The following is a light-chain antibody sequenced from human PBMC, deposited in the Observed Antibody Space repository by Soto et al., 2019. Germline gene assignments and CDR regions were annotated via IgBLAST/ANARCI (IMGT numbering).Light chain of an antibody. CDR3: TSYPSASTLV. J-gene: IGLJ2*01. Sequence: QSALTQPASVSGSPGQSITISCTGTSDDIGANNYVSWYQHHPGKAPKILIYEAANRPSGISHRFAGSKSRNTASLTISGLQAEDEADYFCTSYPSASTLVFGGGTKLTVL. CDR2: EAA. V-gene: IGLV2-14*01. CDR1: SDDIGANNY.